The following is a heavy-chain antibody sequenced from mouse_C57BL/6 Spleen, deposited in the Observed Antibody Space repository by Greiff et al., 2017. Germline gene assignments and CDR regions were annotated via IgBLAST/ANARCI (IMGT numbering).Heavy chain of an antibody. CDR1: GFSFNTYA. J-gene: IGHJ3*01. CDR3: VRRAIYYYGRSSAWFAY. CDR2: IRSKSNNYAT. V-gene: IGHV10-1*01. D-gene: IGHD1-1*01. Sequence: EVQRVESGGGLVQPKGSLKLSCAASGFSFNTYAMNWVRQAPGKGLEWVARIRSKSNNYATYYADSVKDRFTISRDDSESMLYLQMNNLKTEDTAMYYCVRRAIYYYGRSSAWFAYWGQGALVTVSA.